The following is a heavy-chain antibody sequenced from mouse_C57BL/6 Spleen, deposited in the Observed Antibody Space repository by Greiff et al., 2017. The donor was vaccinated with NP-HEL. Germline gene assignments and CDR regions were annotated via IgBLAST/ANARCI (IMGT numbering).Heavy chain of an antibody. CDR2: IYPGSGST. D-gene: IGHD2-1*01. J-gene: IGHJ4*01. Sequence: VQLQQPGAELVKPGASVKMSCKASGYTFTSYWITWVKQRPGQGLEWIGDIYPGSGSTNYNEKFKSKATLTVDTSSSTAYMQLSSLTSEDSAVYYCARRMGSTMVPYYAMDYWGQGTSVTVSS. CDR1: GYTFTSYW. V-gene: IGHV1-55*01. CDR3: ARRMGSTMVPYYAMDY.